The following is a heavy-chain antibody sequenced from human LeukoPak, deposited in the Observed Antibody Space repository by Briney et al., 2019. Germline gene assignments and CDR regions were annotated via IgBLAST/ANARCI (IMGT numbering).Heavy chain of an antibody. D-gene: IGHD6-13*01. CDR3: ARRLPAAGTLDY. Sequence: SETLSLTCTVSGGPISSYYWSWIRQPPGKGLEWIGYISYSGNTNSNPSLKSRVTLSVDTSKNQFSLKLSSVTAADTAVYYCARRLPAAGTLDYWGQGTLVTVSS. J-gene: IGHJ4*02. CDR1: GGPISSYY. V-gene: IGHV4-59*08. CDR2: ISYSGNT.